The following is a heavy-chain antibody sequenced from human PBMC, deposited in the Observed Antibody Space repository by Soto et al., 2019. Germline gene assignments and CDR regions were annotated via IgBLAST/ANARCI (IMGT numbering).Heavy chain of an antibody. D-gene: IGHD6-13*01. Sequence: ASVKVSCKASGYTFTSYAMHWVRQAPGQRLEWMGWINAGNGNTKYSQKFQGRVTITRDTSASTAYMELSSLRSEDTAVYYCARDHQPSSSWGDHGNWFDPGGQGALVTVSS. CDR1: GYTFTSYA. J-gene: IGHJ5*02. V-gene: IGHV1-3*01. CDR2: INAGNGNT. CDR3: ARDHQPSSSWGDHGNWFDP.